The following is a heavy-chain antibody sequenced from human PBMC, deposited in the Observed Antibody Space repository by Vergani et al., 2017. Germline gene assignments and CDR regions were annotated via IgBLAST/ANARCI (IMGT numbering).Heavy chain of an antibody. CDR2: ISQSGSTR. CDR1: GFTFSSYE. Sequence: EVQLVESGGGLVQPGGSLRLSCAASGFTFSSYEMNWVRQAPGKGLEWVSYISQSGSTRYYADSVKGRFTNSRDNAKNALYLQMNSLRAEDTAVYYCARDGGDTAMVDYWGQGTLVTVSS. CDR3: ARDGGDTAMVDY. D-gene: IGHD5-18*01. J-gene: IGHJ4*02. V-gene: IGHV3-48*03.